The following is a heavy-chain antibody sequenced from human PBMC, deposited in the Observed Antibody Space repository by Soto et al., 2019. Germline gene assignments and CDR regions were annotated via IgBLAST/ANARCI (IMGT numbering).Heavy chain of an antibody. CDR3: AREAKVVVAGHFDY. Sequence: ASVKVSCKASGYTFTGYYMHWVRQAPGQGLEWMGWINPNSGGTNYAQKFQGRVTMTRATSISTAYMELSRLRSDDTAVYYCAREAKVVVAGHFDYWGQGTLVTVS. CDR2: INPNSGGT. CDR1: GYTFTGYY. J-gene: IGHJ4*02. V-gene: IGHV1-2*02. D-gene: IGHD2-15*01.